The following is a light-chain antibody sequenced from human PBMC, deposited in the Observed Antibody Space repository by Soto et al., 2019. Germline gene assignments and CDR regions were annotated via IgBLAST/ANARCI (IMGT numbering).Light chain of an antibody. J-gene: IGLJ1*01. CDR3: CSYAGSKTYV. CDR1: SSDVGSYNL. Sequence: QSALTQPASVSGSPGQSITISCTGTSSDVGSYNLVSWYQQHPGKAPKFMIYGVTKRPSGVSNRFSGSKSGNTASLTISGLQAEDEADYYCCSYAGSKTYVFGTGTKVTVL. V-gene: IGLV2-23*02. CDR2: GVT.